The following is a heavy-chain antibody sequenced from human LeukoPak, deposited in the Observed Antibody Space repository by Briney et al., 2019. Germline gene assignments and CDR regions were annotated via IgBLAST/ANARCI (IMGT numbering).Heavy chain of an antibody. Sequence: GRSLRLSCAASGFTFSSYAMHWVRQAPGKGLEWVAVISYDGSNKYYADSVKGRFTISRDNSKNTLYLQMNSLRAEDTAVYYCAREDTAMVAYFDYWGQGTLVTVSS. J-gene: IGHJ4*02. D-gene: IGHD5-18*01. CDR1: GFTFSSYA. V-gene: IGHV3-30-3*01. CDR2: ISYDGSNK. CDR3: AREDTAMVAYFDY.